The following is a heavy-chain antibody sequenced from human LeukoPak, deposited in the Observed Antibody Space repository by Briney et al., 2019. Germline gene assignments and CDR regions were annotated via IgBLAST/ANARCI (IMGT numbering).Heavy chain of an antibody. CDR2: ISYDGSNK. Sequence: GGSLRLSCAASGFTFSNYGMHWVRQAPGKGLEWVAVISYDGSNKYYGDSVKGRFTISRDNSKNTVYLQMNSLRAEDTAVYYCARDLSGWYSFDYWGQGTPVTVS. V-gene: IGHV3-30-3*01. J-gene: IGHJ4*02. CDR1: GFTFSNYG. CDR3: ARDLSGWYSFDY. D-gene: IGHD6-19*01.